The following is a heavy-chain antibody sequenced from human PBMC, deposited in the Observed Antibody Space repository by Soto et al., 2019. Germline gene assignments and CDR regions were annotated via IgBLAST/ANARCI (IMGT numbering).Heavy chain of an antibody. CDR2: IYYSGST. V-gene: IGHV4-31*03. D-gene: IGHD3-22*01. CDR1: GGSINSGGFH. Sequence: QVQLQESGPGLVKPSQTLSLTCTVSGGSINSGGFHWSWIRQHPGKGLEWIAYIYYSGSTYYNPSLKSRVIFSVDTSKNQLSLKLSSVTAADTAVYYCARARPMTCYYYGMDVWGQGTTVTVFS. J-gene: IGHJ6*02. CDR3: ARARPMTCYYYGMDV.